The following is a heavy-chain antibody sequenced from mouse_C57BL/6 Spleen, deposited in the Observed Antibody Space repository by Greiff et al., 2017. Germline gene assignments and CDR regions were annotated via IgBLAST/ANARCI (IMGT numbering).Heavy chain of an antibody. CDR2: IHPNSGST. Sequence: VQLQQPGAELVKPGASVKLSCKASGYTFTSYWMPWVKQRPGQGLEWIGMIHPNSGSTNYNEKFKSKATLTVDKSSSTAYMQLSSLTSEDSAVYYCARSNSNRFDYWGQGTTLTVSS. D-gene: IGHD2-5*01. CDR1: GYTFTSYW. V-gene: IGHV1-64*01. CDR3: ARSNSNRFDY. J-gene: IGHJ2*01.